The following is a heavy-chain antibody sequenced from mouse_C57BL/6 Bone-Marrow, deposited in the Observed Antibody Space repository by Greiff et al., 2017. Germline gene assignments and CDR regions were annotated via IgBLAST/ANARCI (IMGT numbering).Heavy chain of an antibody. J-gene: IGHJ2*01. CDR2: INPGSGGT. V-gene: IGHV1-54*01. CDR1: GYAFTNYL. Sequence: VQLQQSGAELVRPGTSVKVSCKASGYAFTNYLIEWVKQRPGQGLEWIGVINPGSGGTNYNEKFKGKATLTADKSSSTAYMQLSSLTSEDSAVYFCARSPVVPYFDYWGQGTTLTVSS. D-gene: IGHD1-1*01. CDR3: ARSPVVPYFDY.